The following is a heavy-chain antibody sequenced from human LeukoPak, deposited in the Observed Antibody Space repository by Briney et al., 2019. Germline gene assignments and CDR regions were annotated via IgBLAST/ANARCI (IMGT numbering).Heavy chain of an antibody. CDR3: VREMGGYPFDH. Sequence: GGSLRLSCAASGFTFSSFEMNWVRQAPGKGLEWVSYISTSGSTTYYADSVKGRFTISRDNAKKSLYLQMNSLRAEDTAIYYCVREMGGYPFDHWGQGTLVTVSS. V-gene: IGHV3-48*03. CDR2: ISTSGSTT. CDR1: GFTFSSFE. D-gene: IGHD5-12*01. J-gene: IGHJ4*02.